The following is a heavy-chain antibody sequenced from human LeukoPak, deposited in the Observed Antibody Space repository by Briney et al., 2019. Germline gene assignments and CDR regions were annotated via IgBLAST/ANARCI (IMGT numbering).Heavy chain of an antibody. CDR2: IKSKTDGGTT. CDR3: TTDLSAGYATFDP. CDR1: GFTFSNAW. Sequence: GGSLRLSCAASGFTFSNAWMSWVRQAPGKGLEWVGRIKSKTDGGTTDYAAPVKGRFTISRDDSKTTLYLQMNSLKTEDTAVYYCTTDLSAGYATFDPWGQGTLVTVSS. D-gene: IGHD5-12*01. J-gene: IGHJ5*02. V-gene: IGHV3-15*01.